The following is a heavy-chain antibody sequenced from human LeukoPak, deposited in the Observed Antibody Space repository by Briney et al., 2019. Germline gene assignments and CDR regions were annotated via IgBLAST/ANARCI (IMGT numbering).Heavy chain of an antibody. CDR2: ISSSRNTI. V-gene: IGHV3-48*02. Sequence: GGSLRLSCAASGFSFSSYSMNWVRQAPGKGLEWVSYISSSRNTIYYADSVEGRFTISRDNAKNSLYLQMNSLRDEDTAVYYCAREYSSSSGSESDYWGQGTLVTVSS. CDR1: GFSFSSYS. J-gene: IGHJ4*02. CDR3: AREYSSSSGSESDY. D-gene: IGHD6-6*01.